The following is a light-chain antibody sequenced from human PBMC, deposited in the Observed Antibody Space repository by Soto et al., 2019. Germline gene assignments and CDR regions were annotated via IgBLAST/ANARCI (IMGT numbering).Light chain of an antibody. J-gene: IGKJ5*01. Sequence: EIVLTQSPATLSLSPGERATLSCRASQSVSSYLAWYQQKPGQAPRLLIYDASNRATGIPARFSGSGSGTDFTLTISSLEPEDFAVYYCQQRSNWPPPTFGQGPRLAIK. CDR3: QQRSNWPPPT. CDR2: DAS. V-gene: IGKV3-11*01. CDR1: QSVSSY.